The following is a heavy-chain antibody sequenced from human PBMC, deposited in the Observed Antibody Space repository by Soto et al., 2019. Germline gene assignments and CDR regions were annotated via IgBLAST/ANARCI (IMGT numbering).Heavy chain of an antibody. J-gene: IGHJ6*03. Sequence: GASVKVSCKASGGTFSSYTISWVRQAPGQGLEWMGRIIPILGIANYAQKFQGRVTITADKSTSTAYMELSSLRSEDTAVYYCARVVVPAAMFRDPRHYMDVWGKGTTVTVSS. D-gene: IGHD2-2*01. V-gene: IGHV1-69*02. CDR1: GGTFSSYT. CDR2: IIPILGIA. CDR3: ARVVVPAAMFRDPRHYMDV.